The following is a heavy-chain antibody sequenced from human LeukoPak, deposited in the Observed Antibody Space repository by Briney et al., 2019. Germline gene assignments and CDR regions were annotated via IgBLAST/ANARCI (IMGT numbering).Heavy chain of an antibody. V-gene: IGHV4-59*12. J-gene: IGHJ6*02. D-gene: IGHD3-22*01. CDR3: AGVYRIVVVITGMDV. CDR1: GGSISSYY. Sequence: SETLSLTCTVSGGSISSYYWSWIRQPPGKGLEWIGYMYYSGSTNYNPSLKSRVTISVDTSKNQFSLKLSSVTAADTAVYYCAGVYRIVVVITGMDVWGQGTTVTVSS. CDR2: MYYSGST.